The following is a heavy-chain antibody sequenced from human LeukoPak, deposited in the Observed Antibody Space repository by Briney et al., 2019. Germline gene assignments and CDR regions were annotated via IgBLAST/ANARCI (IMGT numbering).Heavy chain of an antibody. V-gene: IGHV1-69*04. CDR3: ARVSRIAVAGYYYYGMDV. CDR1: GGTFSSYA. J-gene: IGHJ6*02. D-gene: IGHD6-19*01. CDR2: IIPILGTA. Sequence: GASVKVSCKASGGTFSSYAISWVRQAPGQGLEWMGRIIPILGTANYAQKFQGRVTITADKSTSTAYMELSSLRSEDTAVYYCARVSRIAVAGYYYYGMDVWGQGTTVTVSS.